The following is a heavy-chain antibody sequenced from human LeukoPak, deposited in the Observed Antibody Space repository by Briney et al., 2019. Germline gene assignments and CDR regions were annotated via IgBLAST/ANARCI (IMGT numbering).Heavy chain of an antibody. CDR2: IIPIFGTA. V-gene: IGHV1-69*01. Sequence: SVKVSCKASGGTFSSYAISWVRQAPGQGLEWKGGIIPIFGTANYAQKFQGRVTITADESTSTAYMELSSLRSEDTAVYYCATATYYYDSSGYYDKYYFDYWGQGTLVTVSS. D-gene: IGHD3-22*01. CDR1: GGTFSSYA. CDR3: ATATYYYDSSGYYDKYYFDY. J-gene: IGHJ4*02.